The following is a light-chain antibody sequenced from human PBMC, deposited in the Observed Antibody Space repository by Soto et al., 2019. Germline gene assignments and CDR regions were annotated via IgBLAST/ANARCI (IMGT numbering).Light chain of an antibody. CDR2: GAS. Sequence: EIVLTQSPATLSVSPGERATLSCRASQSINSNLAWYQQKPGQAPRLLIHGASTSATGIPARFSGSGFGTEFTLTISSLQPEDFAVYSCQQYHNWPLTFGVGTKVEIK. J-gene: IGKJ4*02. V-gene: IGKV3D-15*01. CDR1: QSINSN. CDR3: QQYHNWPLT.